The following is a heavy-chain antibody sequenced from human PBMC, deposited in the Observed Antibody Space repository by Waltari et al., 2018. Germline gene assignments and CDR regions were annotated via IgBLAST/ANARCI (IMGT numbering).Heavy chain of an antibody. CDR3: AKEFARGAFDI. CDR1: GFTFDDCA. D-gene: IGHD3-10*01. V-gene: IGHV3-9*01. J-gene: IGHJ3*02. CDR2: ISWNSGSI. Sequence: EVQLVESGGGLVQPGRSLRLSCAASGFTFDDCAMHWVRQAPGKGLEWVSGISWNSGSIGYADSVKGRFTISRDNAKNSLYLQMNSLRAEDTALYYCAKEFARGAFDIWGQGTMVTVSS.